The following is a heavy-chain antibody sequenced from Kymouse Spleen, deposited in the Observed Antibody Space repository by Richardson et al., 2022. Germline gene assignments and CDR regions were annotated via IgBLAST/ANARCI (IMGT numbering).Heavy chain of an antibody. D-gene: IGHD6-6*01. Sequence: QVQLQQWGAGLLKPSETLSLTCAVYGGSFSGYYWSWIRQPPGKGLEWIGEINHSGSTNYNPSLKSRVTISVDTSKNQFSLKLSSVTAADTAVYYCARGKGIAARDGWFDYWGQGTLVTVSS. J-gene: IGHJ4*02. CDR2: INHSGST. CDR3: ARGKGIAARDGWFDY. CDR1: GGSFSGYY. V-gene: IGHV4-34*01.